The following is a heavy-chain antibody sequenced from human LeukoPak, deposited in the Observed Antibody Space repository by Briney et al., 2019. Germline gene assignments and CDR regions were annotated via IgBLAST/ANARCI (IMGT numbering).Heavy chain of an antibody. J-gene: IGHJ6*02. CDR3: ARERLTAYGDYRYYYYGMDV. CDR2: MSYDGSNK. Sequence: PGRSLRLSCAASGFTFSSYAIHWVRQAPGKGLEWVAVMSYDGSNKYYADSVKGRFTISRDNSKNTLFLQMNSLRAEDTAVYYCARERLTAYGDYRYYYYGMDVWGQGTTVTVSS. CDR1: GFTFSSYA. D-gene: IGHD4-17*01. V-gene: IGHV3-30-3*01.